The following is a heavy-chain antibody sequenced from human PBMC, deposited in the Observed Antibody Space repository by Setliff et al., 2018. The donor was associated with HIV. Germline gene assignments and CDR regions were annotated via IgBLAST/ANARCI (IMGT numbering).Heavy chain of an antibody. CDR2: IYTSGDT. CDR1: GGSISSYY. J-gene: IGHJ4*02. V-gene: IGHV4-59*01. Sequence: TSETLSLTCTVSGGSISSYYWSWIRQPPGKGLEWIGYIYTSGDTNYNPSLKSRVTISADMSKNQFSLKLSSVTAADTAVYYCARGRDKYGPIDYWGQGTLVTVSS. D-gene: IGHD3-10*01. CDR3: ARGRDKYGPIDY.